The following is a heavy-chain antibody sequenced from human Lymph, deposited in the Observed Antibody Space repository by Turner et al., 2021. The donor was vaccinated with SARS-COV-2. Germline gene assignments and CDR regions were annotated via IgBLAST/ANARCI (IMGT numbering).Heavy chain of an antibody. CDR3: GRVVGGFGELGYYYYYGMDV. CDR1: GGTFSSYA. CDR2: IIPTLRIA. D-gene: IGHD3-10*01. J-gene: IGHJ6*02. Sequence: QVQLVQSGAEVKKPGSSVKVSCKASGGTFSSYAISWVRQAPGQGLEWMGGIIPTLRIATYAQKFQGRVTITADKSTSTAYMELGSLRSEDTAVFYCGRVVGGFGELGYYYYYGMDVWGQGTTVTVSS. V-gene: IGHV1-69*10.